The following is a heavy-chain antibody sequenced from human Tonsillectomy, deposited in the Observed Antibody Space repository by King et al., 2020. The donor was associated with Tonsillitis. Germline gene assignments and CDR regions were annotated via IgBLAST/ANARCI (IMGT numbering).Heavy chain of an antibody. CDR3: ARDRRRFRQLCDP. CDR2: VSPYNGNT. CDR1: GYTFTSHG. J-gene: IGHJ3*01. Sequence: QLVQSGPEVKKPGASVKVSCKASGYTFTSHGISWVRQAPGQGLEGMGWVSPYNGNTHYTQKFRGRGTMATDTSTNTAYMELRSLRSDDTAGFYCARDRRRFRQLCDPWGQGTLVTVSS. D-gene: IGHD1-1*01. V-gene: IGHV1-18*04.